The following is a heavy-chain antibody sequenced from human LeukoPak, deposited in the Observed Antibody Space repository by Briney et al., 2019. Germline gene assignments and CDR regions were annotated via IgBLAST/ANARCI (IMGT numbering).Heavy chain of an antibody. J-gene: IGHJ3*02. Sequence: GGSLRLSCAASGFTFSSYSMNWVRQAPGKGLEWVSSISSSSSSIFYADSVKGRFTISRDNAKNSLYLQVNSLRAEDTAVYYCAAQWLVRVNIWGQGTMVTVSS. CDR1: GFTFSSYS. V-gene: IGHV3-21*01. CDR3: AAQWLVRVNI. D-gene: IGHD6-19*01. CDR2: ISSSSSSI.